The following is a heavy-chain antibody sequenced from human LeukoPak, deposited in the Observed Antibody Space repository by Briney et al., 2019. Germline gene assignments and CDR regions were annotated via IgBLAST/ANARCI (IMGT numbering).Heavy chain of an antibody. J-gene: IGHJ4*02. Sequence: GGSLRLSCAASGFTFSSYWMHWVRHAPGKGLVWVSAIGTAGDTYYSGSVKGRFTISRENAKNSLYLQMNSLKAGDTAVYYCARGGWFGELLRPFDYWGQGSLVTVSS. CDR1: GFTFSSYW. D-gene: IGHD3-10*01. V-gene: IGHV3-13*01. CDR2: IGTAGDT. CDR3: ARGGWFGELLRPFDY.